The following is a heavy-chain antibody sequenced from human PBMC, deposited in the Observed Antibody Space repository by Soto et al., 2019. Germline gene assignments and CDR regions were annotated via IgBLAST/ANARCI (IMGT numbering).Heavy chain of an antibody. V-gene: IGHV1-69*06. D-gene: IGHD3-22*01. CDR1: GGTFSSYA. CDR3: ARSNYYDSSGYYYYFDY. Sequence: SVKVSCKASGGTFSSYAISWVRQAPGQGLEWMGGIIPIFGTANYAQKFQGRVTITADKSTSTAYMELSSLRSEDTAVYYCARSNYYDSSGYYYYFDYWGQGTLVTVSS. J-gene: IGHJ4*02. CDR2: IIPIFGTA.